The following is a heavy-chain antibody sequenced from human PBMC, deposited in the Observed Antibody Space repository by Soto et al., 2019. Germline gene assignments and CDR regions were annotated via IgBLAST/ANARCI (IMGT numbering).Heavy chain of an antibody. J-gene: IGHJ4*02. CDR1: GFTFNNYG. Sequence: PGGSLILSCAASGFTFNNYGMHWVRQAPGKGLEWVALIWHDGSNKGYADSVKGRFAISRDNSKNTLNLQMNSLRVEDTAVYYCTRAAIKGELLDYWGQGTQVTVSS. CDR3: TRAAIKGELLDY. D-gene: IGHD1-26*01. V-gene: IGHV3-33*01. CDR2: IWHDGSNK.